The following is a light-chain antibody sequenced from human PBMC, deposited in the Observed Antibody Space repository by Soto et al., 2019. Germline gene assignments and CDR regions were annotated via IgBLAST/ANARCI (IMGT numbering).Light chain of an antibody. CDR2: DVS. Sequence: EIVLTQSPGTLSLSPGERATLSCRASQSVSSSYLAWYQQKPGQAPRLLIYDVSSRATGIPDRFSGSGSETDFTLTISRLEPEDFAVYYCQQYGSSPQTFGQGTKVEIK. V-gene: IGKV3-20*01. CDR3: QQYGSSPQT. J-gene: IGKJ1*01. CDR1: QSVSSSY.